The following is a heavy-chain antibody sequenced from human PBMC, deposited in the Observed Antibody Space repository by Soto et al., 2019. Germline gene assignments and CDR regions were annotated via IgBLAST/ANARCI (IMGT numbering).Heavy chain of an antibody. V-gene: IGHV4-39*02. CDR1: GASIKSRNYF. CDR3: GRLAEVAFGHTGFDF. Sequence: SETLSLTCTVSGASIKSRNYFWGWIRQPPGKGLEFVGGIHYSGRTYYNPSLKSRGTMSVDLLNSHFSLSLKSLTATDTADYYCGRLAEVAFGHTGFDFWGQGTLVTVSS. J-gene: IGHJ4*02. CDR2: IHYSGRT. D-gene: IGHD3-3*01.